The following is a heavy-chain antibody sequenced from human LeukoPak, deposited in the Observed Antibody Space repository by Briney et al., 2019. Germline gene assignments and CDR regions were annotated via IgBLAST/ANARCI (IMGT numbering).Heavy chain of an antibody. J-gene: IGHJ4*02. Sequence: GRSLRLSCAASGFTFSSYGMHWVRQAPGKGLEWVAVISYDGSNKYYADSVKGRFTISRDNSKNTLYLQMNSLRAEDTAVYYCAKDKEELSPITFGGVIVSPSDYWGQGTLVTVSS. CDR1: GFTFSSYG. V-gene: IGHV3-30*18. CDR2: ISYDGSNK. CDR3: AKDKEELSPITFGGVIVSPSDY. D-gene: IGHD3-16*02.